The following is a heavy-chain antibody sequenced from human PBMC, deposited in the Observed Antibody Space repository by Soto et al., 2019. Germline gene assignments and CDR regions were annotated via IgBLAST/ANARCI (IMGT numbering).Heavy chain of an antibody. CDR1: GFTFSSYA. CDR3: AKGHSGVSSPLDY. CDR2: VGNSGDGT. D-gene: IGHD3-10*01. Sequence: EVQLLESGGGLVQPGGSLRLSCAASGFTFSSYAMSWVRQAPGKGLEWVSCVGNSGDGTWYADSVKGRFTISRDNFQNTLSLQMNNWRAEDAAVYYCAKGHSGVSSPLDYWGQGTLVSVSS. V-gene: IGHV3-23*01. J-gene: IGHJ4*02.